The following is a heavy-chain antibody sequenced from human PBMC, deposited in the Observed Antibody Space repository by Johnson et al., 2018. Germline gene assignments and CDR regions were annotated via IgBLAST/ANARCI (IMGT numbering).Heavy chain of an antibody. CDR1: GFTFSSYG. J-gene: IGHJ3*02. CDR2: IWYDGSNK. D-gene: IGHD1-1*01. Sequence: QVQLVQSGGGVVQPGRSLRLSCAASGFTFSSYGMHWVRQAPGKGLEWVAVIWYDGSNKYYADSVKGRFTISRDNSKNTLYLQMNSLRAEDTAVYYCARDNNWNDEGAFDIWGQGTMVTVSS. V-gene: IGHV3-33*01. CDR3: ARDNNWNDEGAFDI.